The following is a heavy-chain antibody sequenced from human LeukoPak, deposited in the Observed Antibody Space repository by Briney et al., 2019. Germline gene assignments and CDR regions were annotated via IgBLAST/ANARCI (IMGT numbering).Heavy chain of an antibody. CDR1: GFTVSSNS. CDR3: TRDVVAGLYYYYYYYMDV. CDR2: IRSKAYGGTT. Sequence: GGSLRLSCTVSGFTVSSNSMSWFRQAPGKGLEWVGFIRSKAYGGTTEYAASVKGRFTISRDDPKSIAYLQMNSLKTEDTAVYYCTRDVVAGLYYYYYYYMDVWGKGTTVTVSS. J-gene: IGHJ6*03. D-gene: IGHD6-19*01. V-gene: IGHV3-49*03.